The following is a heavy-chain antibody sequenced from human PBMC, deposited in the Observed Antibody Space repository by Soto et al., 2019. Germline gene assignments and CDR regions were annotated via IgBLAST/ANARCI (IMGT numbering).Heavy chain of an antibody. J-gene: IGHJ4*02. V-gene: IGHV1-18*01. CDR1: GYTFTSYG. CDR3: ARSSGGRSSSWYNY. D-gene: IGHD6-13*01. Sequence: ASVKVSCKASGYTFTSYGISWVRQAPGQGLEWMGWISAYNGNTNYAQKLQGRVTITTDTSTSTAYMELRSLRSDDTAVYYCARSSGGRSSSWYNYWGQGTLVTVSS. CDR2: ISAYNGNT.